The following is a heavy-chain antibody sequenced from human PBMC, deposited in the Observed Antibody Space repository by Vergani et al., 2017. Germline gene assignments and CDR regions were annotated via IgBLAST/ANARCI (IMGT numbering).Heavy chain of an antibody. V-gene: IGHV3-48*01. D-gene: IGHD5-24*01. Sequence: VQLVESGGGVVQPGRSLRLSCAASGFTFSSYSMNWVRQAPGKGLEWVSYISSSSSTIYYADSVKGRFTISRDNAKNSLYLQMNSLRAEDTAVYYCARDLNFDGCNSDYYYGMDIWGQGTTVTVSS. J-gene: IGHJ6*02. CDR1: GFTFSSYS. CDR3: ARDLNFDGCNSDYYYGMDI. CDR2: ISSSSSTI.